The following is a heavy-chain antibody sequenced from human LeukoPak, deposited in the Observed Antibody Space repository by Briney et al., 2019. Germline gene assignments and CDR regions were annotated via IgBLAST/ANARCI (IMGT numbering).Heavy chain of an antibody. Sequence: GGSLRLSCVASGFTFSSYSMNWVRQAPGKGLEWVSSISSSSSYIYYADSVKGRFTISRDNAKNSLYLQMNSLRAEDTAVYYCASSGWAAAGRFDYWGQGTLVTVSS. V-gene: IGHV3-21*01. D-gene: IGHD6-13*01. CDR3: ASSGWAAAGRFDY. J-gene: IGHJ4*02. CDR1: GFTFSSYS. CDR2: ISSSSSYI.